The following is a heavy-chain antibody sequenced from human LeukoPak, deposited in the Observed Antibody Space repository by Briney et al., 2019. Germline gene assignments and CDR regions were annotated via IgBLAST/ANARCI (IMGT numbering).Heavy chain of an antibody. V-gene: IGHV3-66*01. J-gene: IGHJ3*02. D-gene: IGHD6-25*01. Sequence: GGSLRLSCAASGFTVSSNYMSWVRQAPGKGLEWVSVIYSGGGTYYADSVKGRFTIFRDNSKNTLYLQMNSLRAEDTAVYYCARDVRLDAFDIWGQGTMVTVSS. CDR3: ARDVRLDAFDI. CDR2: IYSGGGT. CDR1: GFTVSSNY.